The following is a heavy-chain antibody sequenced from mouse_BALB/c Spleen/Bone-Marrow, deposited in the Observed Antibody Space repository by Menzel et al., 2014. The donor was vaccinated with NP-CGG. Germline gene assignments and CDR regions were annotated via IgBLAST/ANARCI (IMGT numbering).Heavy chain of an antibody. J-gene: IGHJ2*01. CDR3: ARLRQLGQRTIDY. V-gene: IGHV1-15*01. CDR2: IHPGSGGT. Sequence: LVESGAELVRPGASVKLSCKALGYTFIDYEIHWVKQTPVHGLEWIGAIHPGSGGTAYNQKFKGKATLTADKYSSTVYMELSSRTSEDSVVYYCARLRQLGQRTIDYWGQGTTLTVSS. CDR1: GYTFIDYE. D-gene: IGHD3-2*01.